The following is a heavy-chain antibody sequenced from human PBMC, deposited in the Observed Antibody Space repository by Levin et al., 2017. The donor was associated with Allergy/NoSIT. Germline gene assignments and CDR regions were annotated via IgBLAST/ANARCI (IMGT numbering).Heavy chain of an antibody. CDR1: GFTFSGQW. Sequence: GGSLRLSCAASGFTFSGQWMYWVRQAPGKGLVWVSRINGDGSATTYADSVQGRFTISRDNAKNTLYLQMNSLRAEATAVYYCARGPRTGYVWGQGTLVTVSS. V-gene: IGHV3-74*01. CDR3: ARGPRTGYV. CDR2: INGDGSAT. D-gene: IGHD5-12*01. J-gene: IGHJ4*02.